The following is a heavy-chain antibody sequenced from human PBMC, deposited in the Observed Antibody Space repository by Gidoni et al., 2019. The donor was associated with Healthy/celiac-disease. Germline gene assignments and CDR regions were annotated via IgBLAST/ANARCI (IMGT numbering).Heavy chain of an antibody. V-gene: IGHV1-58*01. Sequence: QMQLVQSGPEVKKPGTSVKVSCKASGFTFTSSAVQWVRQARGQRLEWIGWIVVGSGNTNYAQKFQERVTTTRDMSTSTAYMELSSLRSEDTAVYYCAAAGGYSGYDTGSPLDYWGQGTLVTVSS. J-gene: IGHJ4*02. CDR3: AAAGGYSGYDTGSPLDY. D-gene: IGHD5-12*01. CDR1: GFTFTSSA. CDR2: IVVGSGNT.